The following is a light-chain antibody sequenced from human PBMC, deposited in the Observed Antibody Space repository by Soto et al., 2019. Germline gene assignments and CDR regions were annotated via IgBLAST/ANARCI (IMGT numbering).Light chain of an antibody. V-gene: IGKV1-12*01. CDR1: QGISSL. Sequence: DIQMTQSPSSVSASVGDRVTITCRASQGISSLLAWYKQKPGKAPKLLISAASSLQSGVPSRFSGSGSGTDFTLTISSLQPEDFATYYCQQANSFPFTFGPGTKVDIK. CDR3: QQANSFPFT. J-gene: IGKJ3*01. CDR2: AAS.